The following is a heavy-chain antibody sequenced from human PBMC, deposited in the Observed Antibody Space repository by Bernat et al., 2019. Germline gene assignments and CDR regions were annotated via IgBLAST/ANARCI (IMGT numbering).Heavy chain of an antibody. CDR1: GFTVSSNY. D-gene: IGHD2-21*01. V-gene: IGHV3-53*02. Sequence: EVQLVETGGGLIQPGGSLRLSCAASGFTVSSNYMSWVRQAPGKGLEWVSVIYSGGSTYYADSVKGRFTISRDNSKNTLYLQMNSLRAEDTAVYYCAGGAGGGWWCSVVDYWGQGTLVTVSS. J-gene: IGHJ4*02. CDR2: IYSGGST. CDR3: AGGAGGGWWCSVVDY.